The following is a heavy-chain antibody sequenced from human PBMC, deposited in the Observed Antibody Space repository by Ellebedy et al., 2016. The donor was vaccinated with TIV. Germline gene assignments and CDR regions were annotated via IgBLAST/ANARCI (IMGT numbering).Heavy chain of an antibody. Sequence: AASVKVSCKASGYIFTSYDINWVRQATGQGLEWMGWMNPDSGNTDYAQKFQGRVSMTRNTYISTAYLELSNLRSDDTAMYYCARGIRKPSDYWGQGTLVTVSS. CDR1: GYIFTSYD. V-gene: IGHV1-8*01. CDR2: MNPDSGNT. CDR3: ARGIRKPSDY. J-gene: IGHJ4*02.